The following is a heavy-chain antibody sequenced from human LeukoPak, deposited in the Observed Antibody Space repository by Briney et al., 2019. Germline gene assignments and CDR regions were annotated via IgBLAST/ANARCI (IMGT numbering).Heavy chain of an antibody. V-gene: IGHV3-23*01. CDR2: IRRAGDYTGDTT. J-gene: IGHJ4*02. CDR1: GFTFDAYA. CDR3: AKNPEHGFFFDY. Sequence: GGSLRLSCAASGFTFDAYAMSWVRQAPGKGLEWVSSIRRAGDYTGDTTYYADSVQGRFTISRDDSKNTLYLQMNILRAEDTAIYYCAKNPEHGFFFDYWGQGTLVTVSS. D-gene: IGHD2-21*01.